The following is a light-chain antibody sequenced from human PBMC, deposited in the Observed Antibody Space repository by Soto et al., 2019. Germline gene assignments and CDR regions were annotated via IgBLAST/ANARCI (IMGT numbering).Light chain of an antibody. V-gene: IGLV2-8*01. CDR2: DVS. CDR3: TSYVGSNIWV. CDR1: SSDVGAYKY. J-gene: IGLJ3*02. Sequence: QSALTQPPSASGSPGQSVTISCTGTSSDVGAYKYVSWYQQYPGKAPKLMIYDVSKRPSGVPDRFSGSKSGNTASLTVSGLQDEDEADYYCTSYVGSNIWVFGGGTKLTVL.